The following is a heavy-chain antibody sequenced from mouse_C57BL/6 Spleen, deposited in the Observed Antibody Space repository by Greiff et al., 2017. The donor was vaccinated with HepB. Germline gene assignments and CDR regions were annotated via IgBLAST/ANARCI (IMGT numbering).Heavy chain of an antibody. CDR2: IYPGSGNT. D-gene: IGHD2-5*01. CDR1: GYTFTDYY. Sequence: VQLQQSGAELVRPGASVKLSCKASGYTFTDYYINWVKQRPGQGLEWIARIYPGSGNTYYNEKFKGKATLTAEKSSSTAYMQLSSLTSEDSAVYFCARERGYSNYGDYAMDYWGQGTSVTVSS. CDR3: ARERGYSNYGDYAMDY. V-gene: IGHV1-76*01. J-gene: IGHJ4*01.